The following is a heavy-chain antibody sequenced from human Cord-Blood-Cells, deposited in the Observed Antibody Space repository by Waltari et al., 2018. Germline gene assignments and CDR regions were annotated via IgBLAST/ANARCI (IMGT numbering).Heavy chain of an antibody. D-gene: IGHD3-3*01. CDR3: ATKNYDFWSGYPGWYFDL. V-gene: IGHV1-24*01. J-gene: IGHJ2*01. CDR2: FDPEDGET. CDR1: GYTLHELS. Sequence: QVQLVQSGAEVKNPGASVQVPCKVSGYTLHELSITSAGMASSNGLEWMGGFDPEDGETIYAQKFQGRVTMTENTSTDTAYMELSSLRSEDTAVYYCATKNYDFWSGYPGWYFDLWGRGTLVTVAS.